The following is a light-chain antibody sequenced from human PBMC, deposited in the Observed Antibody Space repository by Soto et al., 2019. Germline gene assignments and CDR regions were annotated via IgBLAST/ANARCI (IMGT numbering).Light chain of an antibody. CDR1: QGISNY. J-gene: IGKJ1*01. Sequence: DIQMTQSPASLSASVGDRVTITCRASQGISNYFGWYQQKPGKAPKRLIYGVSILQSGVPSRFSGSGSGTEFTLTISSLQPEDFATYYCLQHAAYPRAFGQGTEVDI. CDR2: GVS. V-gene: IGKV1-17*01. CDR3: LQHAAYPRA.